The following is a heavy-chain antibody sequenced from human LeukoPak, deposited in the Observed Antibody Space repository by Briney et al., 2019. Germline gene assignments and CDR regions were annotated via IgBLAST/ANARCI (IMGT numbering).Heavy chain of an antibody. D-gene: IGHD4-23*01. CDR2: IIPIFGIA. Sequence: SVKVSCKASGGTFSSYAISWVRQAPGQGLEWMGRIIPIFGIANYAQKFQGRVTITADKSTSTAYMEPSSLRSEDTAVYYCARRDYGGSNDYWGQGTLVTVSS. V-gene: IGHV1-69*04. CDR3: ARRDYGGSNDY. J-gene: IGHJ4*02. CDR1: GGTFSSYA.